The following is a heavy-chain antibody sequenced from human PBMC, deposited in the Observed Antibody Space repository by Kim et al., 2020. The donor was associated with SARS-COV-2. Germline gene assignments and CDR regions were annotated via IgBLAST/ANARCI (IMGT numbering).Heavy chain of an antibody. D-gene: IGHD2-21*02. V-gene: IGHV3-15*01. CDR3: TADVPGGDPCFDY. Sequence: GGSLRLSCAASGFTFSSAWVSWVRQAPGKGLEWVGRFKSKAGGGSTDYAAPVKGRFTISRDDSKNTLYLQMNSLKAEDTGVYYCTADVPGGDPCFDYCGQGTLVTVSS. CDR1: GFTFSSAW. CDR2: FKSKAGGGST. J-gene: IGHJ4*02.